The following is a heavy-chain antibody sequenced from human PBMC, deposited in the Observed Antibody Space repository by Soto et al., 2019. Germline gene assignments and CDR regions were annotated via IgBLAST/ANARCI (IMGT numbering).Heavy chain of an antibody. J-gene: IGHJ4*02. V-gene: IGHV4-30-4*01. D-gene: IGHD1-20*01. Sequence: SETLSLTCTVSGGSISSGDYYWSWIRQPPGKGLEWIGYIYYSGSTYYNPSLKSRVTTSVDTSKNQFSLKLSSVTAADTAVYYCVSKSRGDNWNGFDYWGQGTLVTVSS. CDR1: GGSISSGDYY. CDR3: VSKSRGDNWNGFDY. CDR2: IYYSGST.